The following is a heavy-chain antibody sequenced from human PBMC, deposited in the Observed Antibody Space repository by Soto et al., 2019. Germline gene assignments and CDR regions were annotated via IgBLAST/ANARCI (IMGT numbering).Heavy chain of an antibody. Sequence: QVQLVESGGGVVQPGRSLRLSCAASGFTFSSYAMHWVRQAPGKGLEWVAVISYDGSNKYYADSVKGRLSISRDNSKNTLYLQMNSLRAEDTAVYYCARAGATIGRPDYWGQGTLVTVSS. V-gene: IGHV3-30*04. CDR2: ISYDGSNK. D-gene: IGHD1-26*01. CDR1: GFTFSSYA. J-gene: IGHJ4*02. CDR3: ARAGATIGRPDY.